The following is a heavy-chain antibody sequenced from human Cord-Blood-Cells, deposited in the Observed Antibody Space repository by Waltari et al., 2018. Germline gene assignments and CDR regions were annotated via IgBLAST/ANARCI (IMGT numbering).Heavy chain of an antibody. Sequence: EVQLVESGGGLVQPGGSLRLSCAASVFTFSSYETNWVRQAPGKGLEWVSYISSSGSTIYYADSVKGRFTISRDNAKNSLYLQMNSLRAEDTAVYYCGGGYFDHVFDYWGQGTLVTVSS. CDR3: GGGYFDHVFDY. V-gene: IGHV3-48*03. CDR1: VFTFSSYE. CDR2: ISSSGSTI. D-gene: IGHD3-9*01. J-gene: IGHJ4*02.